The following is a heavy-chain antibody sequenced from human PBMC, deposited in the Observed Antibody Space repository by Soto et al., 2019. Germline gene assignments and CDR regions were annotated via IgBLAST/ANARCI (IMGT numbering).Heavy chain of an antibody. D-gene: IGHD3-22*01. CDR1: GYSFAGYW. CDR3: ARQIYDSDTGPNFQYYFDS. Sequence: PGESLKICCNGSGYSFAGYWITWVRQKPGKGLEWMGRIDPSDSQTYYSPSFRGHVTISVTKSITTVFLQWSSLRASDTAMYYCARQIYDSDTGPNFQYYFDSWGQGTPVTVSS. J-gene: IGHJ4*02. V-gene: IGHV5-10-1*01. CDR2: IDPSDSQT.